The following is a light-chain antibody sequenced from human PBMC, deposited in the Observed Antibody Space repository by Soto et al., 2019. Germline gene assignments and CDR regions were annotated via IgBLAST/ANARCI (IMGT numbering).Light chain of an antibody. V-gene: IGLV2-14*01. CDR2: DVS. CDR3: SSYTTSNTRQIV. CDR1: SSDVGGYNY. J-gene: IGLJ1*01. Sequence: QSVLTQPASVSGSPGQSITISCTGTSSDVGGYNYVSWYQQHPGKAPKLMIYDVSNRPSGVSNRLSGSKSGNTASLTISGLQAEDEADYYCSSYTTSNTRQIVFGTGTKVTVL.